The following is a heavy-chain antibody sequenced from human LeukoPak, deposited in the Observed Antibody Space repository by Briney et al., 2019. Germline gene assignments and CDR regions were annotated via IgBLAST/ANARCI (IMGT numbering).Heavy chain of an antibody. V-gene: IGHV1-2*02. D-gene: IGHD3-10*01. Sequence: ASVKVSCKASGYTFTCYYMHWVRQAPGQGLEWMGWINPNSGGTNYAQKFQGRVTMTRDTSISTAYMELSRLRSDDTAVYYCARYGSGSYSLYYWGQGTLVTVSS. CDR2: INPNSGGT. CDR1: GYTFTCYY. CDR3: ARYGSGSYSLYY. J-gene: IGHJ4*02.